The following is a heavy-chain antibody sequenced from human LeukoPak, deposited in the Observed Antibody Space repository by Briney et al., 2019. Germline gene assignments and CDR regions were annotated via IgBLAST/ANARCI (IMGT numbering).Heavy chain of an antibody. Sequence: GGSLRLSCEASGFAFSDYSMNWVRQAPGKGLEWVSYISSSSPIFYADSVRGRFTISRGNAKSSLYLQMNSLRVEDTAVYYCARGTPEGGIQYMINWGQGSLVTVSS. V-gene: IGHV3-48*01. CDR2: ISSSSPI. D-gene: IGHD3-16*01. CDR3: ARGTPEGGIQYMIN. J-gene: IGHJ4*02. CDR1: GFAFSDYS.